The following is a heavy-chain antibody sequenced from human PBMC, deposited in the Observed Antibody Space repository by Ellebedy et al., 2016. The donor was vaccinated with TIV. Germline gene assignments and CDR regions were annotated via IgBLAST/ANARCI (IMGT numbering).Heavy chain of an antibody. CDR1: GGSISSYY. J-gene: IGHJ4*02. CDR3: ARGWQTAVSPWAH. V-gene: IGHV4-59*01. Sequence: SETLSLTXTVSGGSISSYYWSWIRQPPGRGLEWIGDIHYIGSTYYNPSLRSRVTISLDTSKNQFSLRLSSVTAADTAVYYCARGWQTAVSPWAHWGQGTLVTVSS. D-gene: IGHD6-13*01. CDR2: IHYIGST.